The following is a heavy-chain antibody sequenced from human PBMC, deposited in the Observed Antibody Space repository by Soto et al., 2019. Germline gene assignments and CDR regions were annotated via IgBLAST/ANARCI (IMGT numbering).Heavy chain of an antibody. D-gene: IGHD2-15*01. CDR2: IYWDDDK. CDR3: ARLVVAGITYCFDS. Sequence: QITLKESGPTLVKPTQTLTLTCTFSGFSLSSSGVGVGWIRQPPGKALEWLTFIYWDDDKRYSPSLKSRLTITKDTSKNQVVRTLTNMDPVDTATYYCARLVVAGITYCFDSWGQGTLLTVSS. J-gene: IGHJ4*02. V-gene: IGHV2-5*02. CDR1: GFSLSSSGVG.